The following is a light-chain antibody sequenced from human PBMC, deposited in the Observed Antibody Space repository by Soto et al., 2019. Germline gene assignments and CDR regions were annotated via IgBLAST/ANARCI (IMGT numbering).Light chain of an antibody. J-gene: IGKJ5*01. Sequence: SQMTEAPSSLSASVGDRVTITCRTSEGIRNNLGWYRQKPWKAPELLIYAASNLQSGVPSRFSGSGSGTDFTLTIASLQPDDFAPYYCQQSYSTPIPLGQGTRLAIK. V-gene: IGKV1-39*01. CDR2: AAS. CDR1: EGIRNN. CDR3: QQSYSTPIP.